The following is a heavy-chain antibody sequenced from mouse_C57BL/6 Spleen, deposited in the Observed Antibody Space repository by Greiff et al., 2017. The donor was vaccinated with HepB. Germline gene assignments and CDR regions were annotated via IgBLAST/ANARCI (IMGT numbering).Heavy chain of an antibody. J-gene: IGHJ3*01. D-gene: IGHD3-2*02. Sequence: VQLKESGPGLVKPSQSLSLTCSVTGYSITSGYYWNWIRQFPGNKLEWMGYISYDGSNNYNPSLKNRISITRDTSKNQFFLKLNSVTTEDTATYYCARDGSSGYIAYWGQGTLVTVSA. CDR3: ARDGSSGYIAY. CDR2: ISYDGSN. CDR1: GYSITSGYY. V-gene: IGHV3-6*01.